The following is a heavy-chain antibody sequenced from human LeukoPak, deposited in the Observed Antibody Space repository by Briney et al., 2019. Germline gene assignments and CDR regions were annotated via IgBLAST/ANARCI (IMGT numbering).Heavy chain of an antibody. Sequence: SGTLSLTCAVYGGSFSGYYWSWIRQPPGKGLEWIGEINHSGSTNYNPSLKSRVTISVDTSKNQFSLKLSSVTAADTAVYYCARERARYYYYYMDVWGKGTTVTVSS. CDR3: ARERARYYYYYMDV. CDR2: INHSGST. CDR1: GGSFSGYY. J-gene: IGHJ6*03. V-gene: IGHV4-34*01.